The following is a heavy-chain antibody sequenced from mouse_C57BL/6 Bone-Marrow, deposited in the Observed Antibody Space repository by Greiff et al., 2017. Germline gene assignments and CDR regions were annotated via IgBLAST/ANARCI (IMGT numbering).Heavy chain of an antibody. CDR3: ARSKNWDSWFAY. Sequence: VQLQQSGAELVRPGTSVKVSCKASGYAFTNYLIEWVKQRPGQGLEWIGVINPGSGGTNYNEKFKGKATLTADKSSSTAYMQLSSLTSEDSAVSCGARSKNWDSWFAYGGQGNLVTVSA. J-gene: IGHJ3*01. D-gene: IGHD4-1*01. CDR2: INPGSGGT. V-gene: IGHV1-54*01. CDR1: GYAFTNYL.